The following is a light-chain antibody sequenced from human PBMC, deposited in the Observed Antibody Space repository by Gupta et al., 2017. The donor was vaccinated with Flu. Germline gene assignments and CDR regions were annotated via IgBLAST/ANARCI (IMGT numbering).Light chain of an antibody. CDR2: QDT. Sequence: SLGQTASITGSGDKWGHKLACWFQQNPSQSPLLVIDQDTKRPSGIPERFAGSNSRNTATLTISGTQAVDEDDYYCQAGDSGTLVFGGGTKLAVL. J-gene: IGLJ2*01. CDR3: QAGDSGTLV. CDR1: KWGHKL. V-gene: IGLV3-1*01.